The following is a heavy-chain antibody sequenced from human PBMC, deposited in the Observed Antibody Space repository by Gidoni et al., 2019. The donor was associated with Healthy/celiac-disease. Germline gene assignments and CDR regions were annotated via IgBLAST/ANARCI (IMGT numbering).Heavy chain of an antibody. CDR3: ARDREYYYGSGSYFIDY. Sequence: QVQLQESGPGLVKPSGTLYLTCAVSGGPISSSNWWRWVRQPQGKGLEWIGEIYHSGSTNYNPSLKSRVTISVDKSKNQFSLKLSSVTAADTALYYCARDREYYYGSGSYFIDYWGQGTLVTVSS. D-gene: IGHD3-10*01. CDR2: IYHSGST. V-gene: IGHV4-4*02. CDR1: GGPISSSNW. J-gene: IGHJ4*02.